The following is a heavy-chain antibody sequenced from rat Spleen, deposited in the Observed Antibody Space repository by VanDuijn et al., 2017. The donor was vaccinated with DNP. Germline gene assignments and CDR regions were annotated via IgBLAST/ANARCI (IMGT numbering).Heavy chain of an antibody. J-gene: IGHJ2*01. D-gene: IGHD1-2*01. Sequence: EVQLVESGGGLIQPGRSLKLSCTASGFTFRNYDMAWVRQAPTKGLEWVASINTGGGNTYYRDSVKGRFTISRDNAKSTHFLQMDSLRSEDTATYSCASSYGSYLFDYGGQGVMVTVSS. CDR2: INTGGGNT. CDR3: ASSYGSYLFDY. V-gene: IGHV5S23*01. CDR1: GFTFRNYD.